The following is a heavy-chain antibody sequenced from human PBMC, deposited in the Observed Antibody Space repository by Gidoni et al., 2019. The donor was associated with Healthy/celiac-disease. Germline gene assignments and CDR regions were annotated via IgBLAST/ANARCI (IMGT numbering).Heavy chain of an antibody. CDR3: ARGGVPYYYYGMDV. CDR2: IWYDGSNK. CDR1: GFTFSSYG. V-gene: IGHV3-33*01. Sequence: QVQLVESGGGVVQPGRSLRLSCAAAGFTFSSYGMHWVRQAPGKGLEWVAVIWYDGSNKYYADSVKGRFTISRDNSKNTLYLQMNSLRAEDTAVYYCARGGVPYYYYGMDVWGQGTTVTVSS. J-gene: IGHJ6*02. D-gene: IGHD3-10*01.